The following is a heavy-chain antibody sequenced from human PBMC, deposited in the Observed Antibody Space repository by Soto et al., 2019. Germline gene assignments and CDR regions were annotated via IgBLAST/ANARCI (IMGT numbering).Heavy chain of an antibody. CDR1: GDSVSSNSAA. CDR2: TYYRSKWYN. CDR3: ARDLVPHTALYRTYYYYGMDV. D-gene: IGHD2-21*02. J-gene: IGHJ6*02. Sequence: SQTLSLTCAISGDSVSSNSAAWNWIRQSPSRGLEWLGRTYYRSKWYNDYAVSVKSRITINPDTSKNQFSLQLNSVTPEDTAVYYCARDLVPHTALYRTYYYYGMDVWGQGTRVTVSS. V-gene: IGHV6-1*01.